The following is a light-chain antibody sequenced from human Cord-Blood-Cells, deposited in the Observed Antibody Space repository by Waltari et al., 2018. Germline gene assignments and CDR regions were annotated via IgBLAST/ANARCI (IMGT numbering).Light chain of an antibody. Sequence: QSALTQPASVSGSPGQSITISCTGTSSDVGSYNLVSWYPQHPGKAPKLMIYEVSKRPSGVSTRFCGSESGNTASLTISGLQAEDEAYYYCCSYSGSSTYVVFGGGTKLTVL. V-gene: IGLV2-23*02. J-gene: IGLJ2*01. CDR2: EVS. CDR3: CSYSGSSTYVV. CDR1: SSDVGSYNL.